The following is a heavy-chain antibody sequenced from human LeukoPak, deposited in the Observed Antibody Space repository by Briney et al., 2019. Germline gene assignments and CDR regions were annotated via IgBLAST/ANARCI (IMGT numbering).Heavy chain of an antibody. D-gene: IGHD5-18*01. V-gene: IGHV1-2*02. CDR3: ARDIVMVTYWFDP. J-gene: IGHJ5*02. CDR1: GYTFTGYY. CDR2: NNPNSGGT. Sequence: ASVKVSCRASGYTFTGYYMHWVRRAPGQGLEWMGWNNPNSGGTNYAQKFQGRVTMTRDTSISTAYMELSRLRSDDTAVYYCARDIVMVTYWFDPWGQGTLVTVSS.